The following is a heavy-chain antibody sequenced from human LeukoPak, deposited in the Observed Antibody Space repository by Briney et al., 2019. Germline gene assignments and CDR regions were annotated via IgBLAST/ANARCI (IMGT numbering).Heavy chain of an antibody. J-gene: IGHJ5*02. V-gene: IGHV3-30-3*01. D-gene: IGHD1-26*01. Sequence: GGSLRLSCAASGFTLSSYAMHWVRQAPGKGLEWVAVISYDGSNKYYADSVKGRFTISRDNSKNTLYLQMNSLRAEDTAVYYCARDEEWELPAAFDPWGQGTLVTVSS. CDR3: ARDEEWELPAAFDP. CDR2: ISYDGSNK. CDR1: GFTLSSYA.